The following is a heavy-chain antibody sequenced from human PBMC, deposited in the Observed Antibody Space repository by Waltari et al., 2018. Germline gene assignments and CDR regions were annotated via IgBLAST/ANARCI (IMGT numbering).Heavy chain of an antibody. CDR3: AKGGYYYDSSGYYVRTGLDP. V-gene: IGHV3-23*03. Sequence: EVQLLESGGGLVQPGGSLRLSCAASGFTFSSYAMSWVRPAPGKGLEWVSVIYSGGSTYYADSVKGRFTISRDNSKNTLYLQMNSLRAEDTAVYYCAKGGYYYDSSGYYVRTGLDPWGQGTLVTVSS. J-gene: IGHJ5*02. CDR2: IYSGGST. D-gene: IGHD3-22*01. CDR1: GFTFSSYA.